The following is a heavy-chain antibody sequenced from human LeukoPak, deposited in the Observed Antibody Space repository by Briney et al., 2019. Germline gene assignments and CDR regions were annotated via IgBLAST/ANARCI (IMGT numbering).Heavy chain of an antibody. J-gene: IGHJ5*02. Sequence: ASVKVSCKASGYTFTNYYIHWVRQAPGQGLECMGVINPSGGSTSYAQKFQGRVTMTRNTSITTAYMELSSLRSEDTAVYYCAREDYDILTGYYRTPYNWFDPWGQGTLVTVSS. D-gene: IGHD3-9*01. CDR1: GYTFTNYY. CDR3: AREDYDILTGYYRTPYNWFDP. CDR2: INPSGGST. V-gene: IGHV1-46*01.